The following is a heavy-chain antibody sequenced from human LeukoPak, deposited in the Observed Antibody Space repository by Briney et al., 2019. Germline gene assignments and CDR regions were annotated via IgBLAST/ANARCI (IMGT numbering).Heavy chain of an antibody. V-gene: IGHV4-34*01. D-gene: IGHD4-23*01. Sequence: PSETLSLTCAVYGGSFSGYYWSWIRQPPGKGLEWIGEINHSGCTNYNPSLKSRVTISVDTSKNQFSLKLSSVTAADTAVYYCARGRGGKYKWGQGTLVTVSS. CDR2: INHSGCT. CDR1: GGSFSGYY. J-gene: IGHJ4*02. CDR3: ARGRGGKYK.